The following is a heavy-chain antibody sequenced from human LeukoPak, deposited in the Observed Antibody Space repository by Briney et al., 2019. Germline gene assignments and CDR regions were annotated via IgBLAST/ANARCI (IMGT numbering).Heavy chain of an antibody. CDR3: ARLEQVLLGGAH. Sequence: PGESLKISCKGSGYSFSNYWIAWVRQMPGKGLEWMGIIYPDDSDTRYSPSFQGHVTISADKSVSTAYLQLSSLKPSDTAFYYCARLEQVLLGGAHWGQGSLVIVSS. J-gene: IGHJ4*02. CDR1: GYSFSNYW. CDR2: IYPDDSDT. V-gene: IGHV5-51*01. D-gene: IGHD2-15*01.